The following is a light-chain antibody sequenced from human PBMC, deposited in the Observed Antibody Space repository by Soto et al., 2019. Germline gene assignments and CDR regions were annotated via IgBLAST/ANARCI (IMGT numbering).Light chain of an antibody. J-gene: IGKJ4*01. CDR3: QQYSSYPSLT. CDR1: QSISSW. Sequence: DIQMTQSPSTLPASVGDRVTITCGASQSISSWLAWYQQKPGKAPKLLIYDASSLESGVPSRFSGSGSGTEFTLTISSLQPDDFATYYCQQYSSYPSLTFGGGTQVDIK. V-gene: IGKV1-5*01. CDR2: DAS.